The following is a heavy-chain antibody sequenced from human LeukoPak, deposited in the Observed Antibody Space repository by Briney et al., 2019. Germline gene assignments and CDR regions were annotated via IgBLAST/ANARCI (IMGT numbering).Heavy chain of an antibody. J-gene: IGHJ4*02. Sequence: GGSLRLSCAASGFTFSSYAMHWVRQAPGKGLEWVAVISYDGSNKYYADSVKGRFTISRDNSKNTLYLQMNRLRAEETAVYYCAREGSSSDGFWGQGTLVTVSS. D-gene: IGHD6-6*01. CDR1: GFTFSSYA. CDR3: AREGSSSDGF. CDR2: ISYDGSNK. V-gene: IGHV3-30-3*01.